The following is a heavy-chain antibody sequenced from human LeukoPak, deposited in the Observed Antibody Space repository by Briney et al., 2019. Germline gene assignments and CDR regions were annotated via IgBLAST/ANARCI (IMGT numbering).Heavy chain of an antibody. CDR2: INHSGST. Sequence: SETLSLTCAVYGGSFSGYYWSWIRQPPGKGLEWIGEINHSGSTNYNPSLKSRVTISVDTSKNQFSLKLSSVTAADTAVYYFGSLRAAAPRGYDYYYMDVWGKGTTVTVSS. V-gene: IGHV4-34*01. D-gene: IGHD2-2*01. CDR1: GGSFSGYY. J-gene: IGHJ6*03. CDR3: GSLRAAAPRGYDYYYMDV.